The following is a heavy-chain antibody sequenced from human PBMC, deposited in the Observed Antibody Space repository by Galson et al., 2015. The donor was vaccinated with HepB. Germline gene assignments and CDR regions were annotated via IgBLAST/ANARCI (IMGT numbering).Heavy chain of an antibody. CDR2: IYHDVRT. CDR1: GGSISSDYW. D-gene: IGHD2-15*01. CDR3: ATSTRSGPSLEAFDI. J-gene: IGHJ3*02. V-gene: IGHV4-4*02. Sequence: SETLSLTCAVSGGSISSDYWWNWVRQAPGKGLEWIGEIYHDVRTNYNPSLKSRVTMSVDKSNNQFSLMLSSVTAADTALSFCATSTRSGPSLEAFDIWGQGTMVTVSS.